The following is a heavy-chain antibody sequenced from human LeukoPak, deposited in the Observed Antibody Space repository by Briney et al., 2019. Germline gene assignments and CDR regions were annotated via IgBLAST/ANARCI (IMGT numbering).Heavy chain of an antibody. CDR2: INPNSGGT. V-gene: IGHV1-2*02. Sequence: ASVKVSCKASGYTFTGYYMHWVRQAPGQGLEWMGWINPNSGGTNYAQKFQGRVTMTRDTSISTAYMELSRLRSDDTAVYYCARRIGYYGSGSYYKVEAFDIWGQGTMVTVSS. J-gene: IGHJ3*02. CDR1: GYTFTGYY. D-gene: IGHD3-10*01. CDR3: ARRIGYYGSGSYYKVEAFDI.